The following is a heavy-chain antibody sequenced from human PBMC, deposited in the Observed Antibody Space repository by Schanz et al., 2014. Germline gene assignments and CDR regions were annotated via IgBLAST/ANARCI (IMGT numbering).Heavy chain of an antibody. CDR1: GYYFGGFG. Sequence: QVQLVQSGTEVKKPGASMKISCKAFGYYFGGFGISWVRQAPGQGLEWMGWINPDSGGTNYAQKFQGRVTMTRDMFINTAYMELSRLRSDDSAVYYCASDFWSGYSHYYYGLDVWGQGTTVTVSS. CDR3: ASDFWSGYSHYYYGLDV. CDR2: INPDSGGT. D-gene: IGHD3-3*01. J-gene: IGHJ6*02. V-gene: IGHV1-2*02.